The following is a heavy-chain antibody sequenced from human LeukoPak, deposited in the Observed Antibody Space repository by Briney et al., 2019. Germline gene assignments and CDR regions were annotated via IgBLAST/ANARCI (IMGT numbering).Heavy chain of an antibody. Sequence: PSETLSLTCTVSGGSISSGDYYWSWIRQPPGKGLEWIGYIYYSGSTYHNPSLKSRVTISVDTSKNQFSLKLSSVTAADTAVYYCARGDSSGYKLGAFDIWGQGTMVTVSS. CDR2: IYYSGST. D-gene: IGHD3-22*01. CDR3: ARGDSSGYKLGAFDI. V-gene: IGHV4-30-4*01. CDR1: GGSISSGDYY. J-gene: IGHJ3*02.